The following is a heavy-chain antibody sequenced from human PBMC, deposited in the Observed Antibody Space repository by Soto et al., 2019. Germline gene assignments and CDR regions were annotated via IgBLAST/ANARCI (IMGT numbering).Heavy chain of an antibody. D-gene: IGHD4-17*01. V-gene: IGHV3-15*07. CDR2: IKSKTDGGTT. Sequence: AGRSLRLPCAASWFTFSNAWMNWVRQAPGKGLEWVGRIKSKTDGGTTDYDAPVKGRFTISRDDSKNTLYLQMNSLKTEYTVVYYGTTDSPDGGFDYWGQGTLVTSPQ. CDR3: TTDSPDGGFDY. J-gene: IGHJ4*02. CDR1: WFTFSNAW.